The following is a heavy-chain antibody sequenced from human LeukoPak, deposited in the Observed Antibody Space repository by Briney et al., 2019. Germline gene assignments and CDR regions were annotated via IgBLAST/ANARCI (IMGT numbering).Heavy chain of an antibody. J-gene: IGHJ1*01. CDR2: IIPIFGTA. CDR3: ATGKAYCGGDCYPEYFQH. V-gene: IGHV1-69*05. CDR1: GGTFSSYA. Sequence: WASVKVSCKASGGTFSSYAISWVRQAPGQGLEWMGGIIPIFGTANYAQKFQGRVTITTDESTSTAYMELSSLRSEDTAVYYCATGKAYCGGDCYPEYFQHWGQGTLVTVSS. D-gene: IGHD2-21*02.